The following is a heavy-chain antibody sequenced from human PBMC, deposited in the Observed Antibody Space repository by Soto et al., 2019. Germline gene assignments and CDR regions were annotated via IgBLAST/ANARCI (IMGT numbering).Heavy chain of an antibody. CDR3: ARLDPKRYSRFDY. J-gene: IGHJ4*02. Sequence: QVQLQQWGAGLLKPSETLSLTCAVYGGSFSGYYWSWIRQPPGKGLEWIGEINHSGSTNYNPSLKSRVTISVDTSQNQFSLKLSSVTAADTAVYYGARLDPKRYSRFDYWGQGTLVTVSS. CDR2: INHSGST. CDR1: GGSFSGYY. D-gene: IGHD6-13*01. V-gene: IGHV4-34*01.